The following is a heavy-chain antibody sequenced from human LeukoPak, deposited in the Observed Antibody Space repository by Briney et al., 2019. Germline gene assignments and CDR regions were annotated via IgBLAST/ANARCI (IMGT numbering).Heavy chain of an antibody. CDR3: ARSHYATTFDY. CDR2: IYTSGST. CDR1: GGSISSGSYY. D-gene: IGHD1-7*01. Sequence: SETLSLTCTVSGGSISSGSYYWSWIRQPAGKGLEWIGRIYTSGSTNYNPSLKSRVTISVDTSKNQFSLKLSSVTAADTAVYYCARSHYATTFDYWGQGTLVTVSS. J-gene: IGHJ4*02. V-gene: IGHV4-61*02.